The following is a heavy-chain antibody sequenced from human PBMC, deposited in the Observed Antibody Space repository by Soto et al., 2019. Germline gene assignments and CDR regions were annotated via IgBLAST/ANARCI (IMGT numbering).Heavy chain of an antibody. V-gene: IGHV1-69*02. J-gene: IGHJ4*02. D-gene: IGHD6-6*01. CDR1: GGTFSSYT. Sequence: GASVKVSCKASGGTFSSYTISWVRQAPGQGLEWMGRIIPILGIANYAQKFQGRVTITADKSTSTACMELSSRRSEDTAVYYCARASSWSSSFGFDYWGQGTLVTGSS. CDR3: ARASSWSSSFGFDY. CDR2: IIPILGIA.